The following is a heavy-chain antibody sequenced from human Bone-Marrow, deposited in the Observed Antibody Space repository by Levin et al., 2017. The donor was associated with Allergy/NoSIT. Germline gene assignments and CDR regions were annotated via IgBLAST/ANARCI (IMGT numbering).Heavy chain of an antibody. Sequence: ASVKVSCKASGGTLSSYPISWVRQAPGQGLEWMGGTMPVLGTPNYSLKFQGRITISADESTNTAYMELSSLRSEDTAVYYCASFLWTTGAGGPFDYWGQGTLVTISA. CDR2: TMPVLGTP. J-gene: IGHJ4*02. V-gene: IGHV1-69*13. CDR3: ASFLWTTGAGGPFDY. CDR1: GGTLSSYP. D-gene: IGHD3/OR15-3a*01.